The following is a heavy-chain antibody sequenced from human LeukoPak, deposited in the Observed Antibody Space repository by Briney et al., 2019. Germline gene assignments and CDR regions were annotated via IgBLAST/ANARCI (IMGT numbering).Heavy chain of an antibody. CDR2: IYYSGST. CDR3: ARHLGYCTSASCWYFDY. Sequence: SETLSLTCTVSGGSISSYYWSWIRQPPGKGLEWIGYIYYSGSTNYNPSLKSRVTISVDTSKNQFSLKLSSVTAADTAVYYCARHLGYCTSASCWYFDYWGQGTLVTVSS. D-gene: IGHD2-2*01. CDR1: GGSISSYY. V-gene: IGHV4-59*08. J-gene: IGHJ4*02.